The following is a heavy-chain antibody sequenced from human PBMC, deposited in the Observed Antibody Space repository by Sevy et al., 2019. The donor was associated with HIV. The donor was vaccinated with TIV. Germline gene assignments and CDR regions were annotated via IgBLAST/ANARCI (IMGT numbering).Heavy chain of an antibody. D-gene: IGHD2-15*01. CDR3: ATVGLRYYSGSSSYQGYWFDP. Sequence: WASVKVSCKVSGYTLTKLSIHWVRQAPGKGLEWMGDFDSQDGETIYSQRFQGRVTMTVDTPTDTAYMDLSSLTSEDTAVYYCATVGLRYYSGSSSYQGYWFDPWGQGTLVTVSS. CDR1: GYTLTKLS. CDR2: FDSQDGET. V-gene: IGHV1-24*01. J-gene: IGHJ5*02.